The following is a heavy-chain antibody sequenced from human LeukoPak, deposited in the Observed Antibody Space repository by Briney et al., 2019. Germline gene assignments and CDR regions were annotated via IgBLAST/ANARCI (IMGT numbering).Heavy chain of an antibody. Sequence: PGESLKISCKCSGYSFTSYWIGWVRQMPGKGLEWMGIIYPGDSDTRYSPSFQGQVTISADKSISTAYLQWSSLKASDTAMYYCARGSGSYHTAYMNWGQGSLVTVSS. CDR2: IYPGDSDT. CDR1: GYSFTSYW. D-gene: IGHD1-26*01. J-gene: IGHJ4*02. V-gene: IGHV5-51*01. CDR3: ARGSGSYHTAYMN.